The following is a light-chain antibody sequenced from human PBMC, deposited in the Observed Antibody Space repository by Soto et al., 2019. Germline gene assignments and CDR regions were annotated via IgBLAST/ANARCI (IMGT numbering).Light chain of an antibody. CDR3: MQGTHWPWT. CDR2: EVS. Sequence: DVVMTQSPLSLPVTLGQPASISCTSSQSLIHSDGSTYLSWFQQRPGQSPRRLIYEVSDRDSGVPDRFSGRGSGTDFTLKISRVGAEDVGVYYCMQGTHWPWTFGQGTEVEIK. V-gene: IGKV2-30*02. J-gene: IGKJ1*01. CDR1: QSLIHSDGSTY.